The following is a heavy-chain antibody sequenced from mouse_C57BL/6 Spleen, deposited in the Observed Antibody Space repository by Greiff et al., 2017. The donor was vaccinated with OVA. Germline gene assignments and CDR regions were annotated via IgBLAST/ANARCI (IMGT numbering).Heavy chain of an antibody. D-gene: IGHD2-4*01. Sequence: QVQLQQPGAELVKPGASVKLSCKASGYTFTSYWMHWVKPRPGQGLEWIGMIHPNSGSTNYNEKFKSKATLTVDKSSSTAYMQLSSLTSEDSAVYYCAKKGLRNYAMDYWGQGTSVTVSS. J-gene: IGHJ4*01. CDR2: IHPNSGST. CDR1: GYTFTSYW. V-gene: IGHV1-64*01. CDR3: AKKGLRNYAMDY.